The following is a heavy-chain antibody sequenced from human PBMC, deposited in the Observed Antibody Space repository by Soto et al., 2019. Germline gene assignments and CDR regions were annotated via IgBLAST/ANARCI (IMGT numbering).Heavy chain of an antibody. CDR1: GGSISSGGYY. CDR3: ARVRTTVVTG. J-gene: IGHJ4*02. V-gene: IGHV4-31*03. D-gene: IGHD4-17*01. CDR2: IYYSGST. Sequence: SETLSLTCTVSGGSISSGGYYWSWIRQHPGKGLEWIGYIYYSGSTYYNPSLKSRVTISVDTSKDQFSLKLSSVTAADTAVYYCARVRTTVVTGWGQGTLVTVSS.